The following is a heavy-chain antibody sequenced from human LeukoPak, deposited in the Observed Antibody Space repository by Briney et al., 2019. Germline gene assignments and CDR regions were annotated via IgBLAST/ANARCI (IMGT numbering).Heavy chain of an antibody. CDR2: INSDGSST. V-gene: IGHV3-74*01. CDR1: GFTFSSYW. J-gene: IGHJ4*02. D-gene: IGHD6-13*01. Sequence: PGGSLRLSCAASGFTFSSYWMHWVRQAPGEGLVWVSRINSDGSSTSYADSVKGRFTISRDNAKNTLYLQMNSLRAEDTAVYYCARVAAAVPPGRYFDYWGRGTLVTVSS. CDR3: ARVAAAVPPGRYFDY.